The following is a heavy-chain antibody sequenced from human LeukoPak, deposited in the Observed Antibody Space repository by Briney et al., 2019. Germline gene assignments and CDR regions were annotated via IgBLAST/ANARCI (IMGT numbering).Heavy chain of an antibody. CDR2: ISYDGSNK. V-gene: IGHV3-30-3*01. Sequence: GGSLRLSCAASGFTFSSYAMHWVRQAPGKGLEWVAVISYDGSNKYYADSVKGRFTISRDNAKNSLYLQMNSLRAEDTAVYYCARYYDFWSGYTYYFDYWGQGTLVTVSS. CDR3: ARYYDFWSGYTYYFDY. J-gene: IGHJ4*02. CDR1: GFTFSSYA. D-gene: IGHD3-3*01.